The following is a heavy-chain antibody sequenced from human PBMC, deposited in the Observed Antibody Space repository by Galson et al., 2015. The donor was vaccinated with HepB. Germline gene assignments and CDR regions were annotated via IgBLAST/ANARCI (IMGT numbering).Heavy chain of an antibody. J-gene: IGHJ6*03. V-gene: IGHV1-2*02. D-gene: IGHD2-2*01. CDR3: ARTALGYCSSTSCRRRRDMDD. Sequence: SVKVSCKASGYTFTGYYMHWVRQAPGQGLEWMGWINPNSGGTNYAQKFQGRVTMTRDTSISTAYMELSRLRSDDTAVYYCARTALGYCSSTSCRRRRDMDDWGKGTTVTVSS. CDR1: GYTFTGYY. CDR2: INPNSGGT.